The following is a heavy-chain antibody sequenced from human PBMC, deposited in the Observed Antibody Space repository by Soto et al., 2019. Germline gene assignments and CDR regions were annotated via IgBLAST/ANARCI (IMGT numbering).Heavy chain of an antibody. CDR3: ARGVEADFWSGNSYGMDV. CDR1: GGSISSGGYS. Sequence: LSLTCAVSGGSISSGGYSWSWIRQPPGKGLEWIGYIYHSGSTYYNPSLKSRVTISVDRSKNQFSLKLSSVTAADTAVYYCARGVEADFWSGNSYGMDVWGQGTTVTVSS. J-gene: IGHJ6*02. V-gene: IGHV4-30-2*01. CDR2: IYHSGST. D-gene: IGHD3-3*01.